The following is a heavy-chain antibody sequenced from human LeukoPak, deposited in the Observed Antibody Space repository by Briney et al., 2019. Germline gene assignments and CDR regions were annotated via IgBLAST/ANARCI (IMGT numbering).Heavy chain of an antibody. D-gene: IGHD4-17*01. V-gene: IGHV1-18*01. Sequence: ASVKVSCKASGYTFTSYGISWVRQAPGQGLEWMGWISAYNGNTNYAQKLQGRVTMTTDTSTSTAYMELRSLRSEDTAVYYCARDRGYGDYSGAFDIWGQGTMVTVSS. CDR2: ISAYNGNT. CDR1: GYTFTSYG. CDR3: ARDRGYGDYSGAFDI. J-gene: IGHJ3*02.